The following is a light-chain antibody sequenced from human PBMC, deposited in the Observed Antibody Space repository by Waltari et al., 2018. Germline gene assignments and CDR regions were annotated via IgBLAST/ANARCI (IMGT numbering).Light chain of an antibody. CDR1: QSVNSN. CDR3: QQYDNWPRT. Sequence: EIGLTQSPATLSMSPGERATLSCRTSQSVNSNLAWYQQKRGQTPRLLIFGASARAPGVPARFSGSGSETQFTLTINSLQSEDFVVYYCQQYDNWPRTFGQGTKVEMK. J-gene: IGKJ1*01. V-gene: IGKV3-15*01. CDR2: GAS.